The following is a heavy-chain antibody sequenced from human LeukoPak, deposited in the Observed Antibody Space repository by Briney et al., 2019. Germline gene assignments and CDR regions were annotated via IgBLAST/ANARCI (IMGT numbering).Heavy chain of an antibody. D-gene: IGHD3-3*01. V-gene: IGHV4-39*01. Sequence: PSETLSLTCTVSGGSISSSSYYWGWIRQPPGKGLEWIGSIYYSGSTYYNPSLKSRVTISVDTSKNQFSLKLSSVTAADTAVYYCATGQGGITIFGVVIKNLDYWGQGTLVTVSS. CDR2: IYYSGST. CDR1: GGSISSSSYY. J-gene: IGHJ4*02. CDR3: ATGQGGITIFGVVIKNLDY.